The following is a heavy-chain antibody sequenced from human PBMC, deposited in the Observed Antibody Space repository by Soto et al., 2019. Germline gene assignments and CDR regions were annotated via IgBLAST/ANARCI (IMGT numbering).Heavy chain of an antibody. V-gene: IGHV1-3*01. J-gene: IGHJ6*02. Sequence: ASVKVSCKASGYTFTSYAMHWVRQAPGQRLEWMGWINAGNGNTKYSQKFQGRVTITRDTSASTAYMELSSLRSEDTAVYYCVPSSIRYYYYGMDVCGQGTTVTVSS. CDR3: VPSSIRYYYYGMDV. CDR2: INAGNGNT. CDR1: GYTFTSYA. D-gene: IGHD2-2*01.